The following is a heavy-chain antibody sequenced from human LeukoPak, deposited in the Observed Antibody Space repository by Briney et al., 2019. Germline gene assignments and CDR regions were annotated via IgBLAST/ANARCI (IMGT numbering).Heavy chain of an antibody. D-gene: IGHD3-22*01. CDR2: IYYSGST. CDR1: GGSISSYY. V-gene: IGHV4-59*12. Sequence: SETLSLTCTVSGGSISSYYWSWIRQPPGKGLEWIGCIYYSGSTNYNPSLKSRVTISVETSKNQFSLKLSSLATAGTAVYYCARDPDDYNTRTDASASWSQPTIVTVPS. J-gene: IGHJ3*02. CDR3: ARDPDDYNTRTDASAS.